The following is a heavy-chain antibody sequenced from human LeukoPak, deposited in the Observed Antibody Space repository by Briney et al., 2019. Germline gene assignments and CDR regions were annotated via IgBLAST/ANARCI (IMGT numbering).Heavy chain of an antibody. J-gene: IGHJ5*02. Sequence: GGSLRLSCAASGFTFSSYSMNWVRQAPGKGLEWVSSISSSSSYIYYADSVKGRFTISRDNPKNSLYLQMNSLRAEDTAVYYCARGVTIFGVANWFYPWGQGTLVTVSS. D-gene: IGHD3-3*01. CDR1: GFTFSSYS. CDR2: ISSSSSYI. V-gene: IGHV3-21*01. CDR3: ARGVTIFGVANWFYP.